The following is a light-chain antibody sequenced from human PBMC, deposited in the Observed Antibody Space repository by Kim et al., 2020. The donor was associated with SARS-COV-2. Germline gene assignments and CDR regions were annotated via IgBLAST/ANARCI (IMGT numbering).Light chain of an antibody. J-gene: IGLJ3*02. Sequence: ELTQPPSASGTPGQRVTISCSGSSSNIGSNTVNWYQQLPGTAPKLLIYSNNQRPSGVPDRFSGSKSGTSASRAISGLQSEDEADYYCAAWDDSLNGLWVFGGGTQLTVL. V-gene: IGLV1-44*01. CDR2: SNN. CDR1: SSNIGSNT. CDR3: AAWDDSLNGLWV.